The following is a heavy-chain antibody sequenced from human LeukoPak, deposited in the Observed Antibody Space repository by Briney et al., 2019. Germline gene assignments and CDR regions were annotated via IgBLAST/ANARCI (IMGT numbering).Heavy chain of an antibody. J-gene: IGHJ5*02. Sequence: GESLKISCKGSGYSFPNYWIGWVRQMPGKGLEWMGIIYPGDSHTRYSPSFQDQVTISVDKSISTSYLQWSSLKASDTAMYYCARGPYAYTSSATLGSYNWFDPWGQGSLVTVSS. CDR1: GYSFPNYW. V-gene: IGHV5-51*01. CDR3: ARGPYAYTSSATLGSYNWFDP. D-gene: IGHD2-2*02. CDR2: IYPGDSHT.